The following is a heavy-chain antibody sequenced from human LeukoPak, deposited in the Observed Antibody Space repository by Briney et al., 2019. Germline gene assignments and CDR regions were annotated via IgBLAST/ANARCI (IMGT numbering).Heavy chain of an antibody. D-gene: IGHD6-6*01. Sequence: ASVKVSCKASAYTFTNYGINWVRQAPGQGLEWMGWISAYNDNTNYAQKFQGRVTMTTDTSTSTAYMELSSLRSEDTAVYYCARDSSSAPGDYWGQGTLVTVSS. J-gene: IGHJ4*02. CDR2: ISAYNDNT. CDR1: AYTFTNYG. V-gene: IGHV1-18*01. CDR3: ARDSSSAPGDY.